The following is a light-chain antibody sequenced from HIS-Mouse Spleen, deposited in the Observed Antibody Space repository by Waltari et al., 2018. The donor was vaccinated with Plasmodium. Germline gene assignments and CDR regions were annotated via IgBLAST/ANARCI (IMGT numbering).Light chain of an antibody. J-gene: IGKJ1*01. V-gene: IGKV2-30*02. Sequence: DVVMTQSPLSLPVTLGQPASISCRSSQSLVHSDGNTYLNWFQQRPGQSPRRLIYKFSYRNSGVPYRFSGSVSGTDFTLKISRVESEDVGVDYFMQGTHWPGTFGQGTKVEIK. CDR1: QSLVHSDGNTY. CDR3: MQGTHWPGT. CDR2: KFS.